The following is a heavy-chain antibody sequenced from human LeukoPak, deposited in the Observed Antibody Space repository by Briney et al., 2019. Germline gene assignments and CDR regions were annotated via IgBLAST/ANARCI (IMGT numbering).Heavy chain of an antibody. V-gene: IGHV3-48*01. Sequence: GGSLRLSCAASGFTFSSYSMNWVRQAPGKGLEWVSYISSSSSTIYYADSVKGRFTISRDNAKNSLYLQMNSLRAEDTAVYYCAKDYHSSSDYWGQGTLVTVSS. J-gene: IGHJ4*02. CDR3: AKDYHSSSDY. D-gene: IGHD6-13*01. CDR2: ISSSSSTI. CDR1: GFTFSSYS.